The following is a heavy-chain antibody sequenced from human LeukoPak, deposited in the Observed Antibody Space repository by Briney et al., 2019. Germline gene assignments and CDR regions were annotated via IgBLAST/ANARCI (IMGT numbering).Heavy chain of an antibody. V-gene: IGHV4-39*01. CDR2: FYYTGSP. CDR1: GVSNNSTPYF. CDR3: ASLLGYTISSLGDVFDY. J-gene: IGHJ4*02. D-gene: IGHD6-6*01. Sequence: PSETLSLTCTVSGVSNNSTPYFGRSIRQPPGKGLKSIGSFYYTGSPYYNPSRDVRVTISMVTSNNQFSMNLSSVAAADKAVYYCASLLGYTISSLGDVFDYWGQGALVTVS.